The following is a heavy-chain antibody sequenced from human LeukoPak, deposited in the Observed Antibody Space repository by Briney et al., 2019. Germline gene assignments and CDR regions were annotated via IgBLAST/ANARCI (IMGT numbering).Heavy chain of an antibody. CDR3: AREGPIAVAGTGGNWLDP. CDR1: GDSVSSSSAA. D-gene: IGHD6-19*01. CDR2: TYYRSKWYN. Sequence: SQTLSLTCAISGDSVSSSSAAWNWIRQSPSRGLEWLGRTYYRSKWYNDYAVSVKSRITINPDTSKNQFSLQLNSVTPEDTAVYYCAREGPIAVAGTGGNWLDPWGQGTLVTVSS. J-gene: IGHJ5*02. V-gene: IGHV6-1*01.